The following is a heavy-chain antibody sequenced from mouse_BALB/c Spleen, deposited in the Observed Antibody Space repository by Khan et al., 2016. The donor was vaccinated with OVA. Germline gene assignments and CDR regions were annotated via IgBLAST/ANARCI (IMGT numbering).Heavy chain of an antibody. CDR1: GYIFTSYW. Sequence: QVQLQQSGAELVRPGASVKLSCKTSGYIFTSYWIHWVKQRSGQGLEWIARIYPGTDNTYYSEKLKDKATLTTDKSSSPAYMQLNSLKSEDSAVYFCAREEALYYFDYWGQGTTLTVSS. CDR2: IYPGTDNT. CDR3: AREEALYYFDY. J-gene: IGHJ2*01. V-gene: IGHV1S132*01. D-gene: IGHD3-2*02.